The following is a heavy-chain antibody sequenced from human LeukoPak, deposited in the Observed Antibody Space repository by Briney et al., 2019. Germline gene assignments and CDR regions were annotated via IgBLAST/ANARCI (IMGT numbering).Heavy chain of an antibody. Sequence: PGGSLRLSCAASRFSFSTYCMSWVRQAPGKGLEWVANIKQDGSEKYYVDSVKRRFTISRDNAQNSLYLQMNSLRAEDTAVYYCAREEEYLDILTGNYYYFDYWGRGTLVTVSS. CDR3: AREEEYLDILTGNYYYFDY. D-gene: IGHD3-9*01. V-gene: IGHV3-7*04. J-gene: IGHJ4*02. CDR1: RFSFSTYC. CDR2: IKQDGSEK.